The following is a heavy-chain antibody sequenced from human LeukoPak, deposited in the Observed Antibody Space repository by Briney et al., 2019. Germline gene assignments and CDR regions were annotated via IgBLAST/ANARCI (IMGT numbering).Heavy chain of an antibody. V-gene: IGHV1-18*01. Sequence: GASVKVSCKASGYTFTSYGISWVRQAPGQGLEWMGWISAYNGNTNYAQKLQGRVTMTTDTPTSTAYMELRSLRSDDTAVYYCARDTRRCSSTSCYGGYWGQGTLVTVSS. CDR3: ARDTRRCSSTSCYGGY. CDR2: ISAYNGNT. J-gene: IGHJ4*02. CDR1: GYTFTSYG. D-gene: IGHD2-2*01.